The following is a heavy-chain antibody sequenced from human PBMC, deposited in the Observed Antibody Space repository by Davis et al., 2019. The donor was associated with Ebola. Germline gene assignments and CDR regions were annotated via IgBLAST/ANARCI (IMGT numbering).Heavy chain of an antibody. Sequence: GGSLRLSCAASGFVFRNYVMSWVRQAPGKGLEWVANIKEDGIEKYYVDSVKGRFTISRDNSKNTLYLQMNGLRVEDTAIYYCAKDNRNIWSEVWGQGTMLTVSS. D-gene: IGHD2/OR15-2a*01. CDR1: GFVFRNYV. CDR2: IKEDGIEK. CDR3: AKDNRNIWSEV. J-gene: IGHJ3*01. V-gene: IGHV3-7*05.